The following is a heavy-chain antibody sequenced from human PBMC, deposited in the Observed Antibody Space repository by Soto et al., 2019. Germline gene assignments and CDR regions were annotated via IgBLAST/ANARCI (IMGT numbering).Heavy chain of an antibody. CDR3: ARNAYGLFDY. J-gene: IGHJ4*01. CDR1: GGSFSGYY. CDR2: INHSGST. Sequence: SETLSLTCAVYGGSFSGYYWSWIRQPPGKGLEWIGEINHSGSTNYNSSLKSRVTISVDTSKNQFSLNLSSVTAADTAVYYCARNAYGLFDYWGQGNLVTVS. D-gene: IGHD3-10*01. V-gene: IGHV4-34*01.